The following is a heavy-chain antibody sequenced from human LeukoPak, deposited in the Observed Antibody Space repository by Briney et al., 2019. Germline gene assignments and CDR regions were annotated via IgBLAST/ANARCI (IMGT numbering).Heavy chain of an antibody. CDR1: GFIFDDYA. CDR3: AKDVSLGYCSGGSCSAHFDY. V-gene: IGHV3-9*03. Sequence: GGSLRLSCAASGFIFDDYAMHWVRQAPGKGLEWVSGISWNSGSIAYADSVKGRFTISRDNAKNSLYLQMNSLRAEDMALYYCAKDVSLGYCSGGSCSAHFDYWGQGTPVTVSS. J-gene: IGHJ4*02. CDR2: ISWNSGSI. D-gene: IGHD2-15*01.